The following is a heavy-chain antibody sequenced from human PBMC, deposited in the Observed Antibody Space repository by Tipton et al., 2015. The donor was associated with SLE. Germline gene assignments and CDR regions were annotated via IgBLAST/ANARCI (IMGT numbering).Heavy chain of an antibody. J-gene: IGHJ3*02. Sequence: TLSLTCTVSGYSISSGYYWGWIRQPPGKGLEWIGSIYHSGSTYYNPSLKSRVTISVDTSKNQFSLKLNSVTAADTAVYYCARHPYSGSYLDAFDIWGQGTMVTVSS. V-gene: IGHV4-38-2*02. D-gene: IGHD1-26*01. CDR1: GYSISSGYY. CDR2: IYHSGST. CDR3: ARHPYSGSYLDAFDI.